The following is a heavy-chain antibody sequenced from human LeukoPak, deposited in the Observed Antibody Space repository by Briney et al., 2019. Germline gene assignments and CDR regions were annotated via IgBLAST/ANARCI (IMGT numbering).Heavy chain of an antibody. D-gene: IGHD6-19*01. CDR3: AKAGTSSGPGEVDY. V-gene: IGHV3-9*01. CDR1: GFTFDDYA. Sequence: PGGSLRLSCAASGFTFDDYAMHWVRQAPGKGLEWVSGISWNSGSIGYADSVKGRFTISRDNAKNSLYLQMNSLRAEDTPLYYCAKAGTSSGPGEVDYWGQGTLVTVSS. CDR2: ISWNSGSI. J-gene: IGHJ4*02.